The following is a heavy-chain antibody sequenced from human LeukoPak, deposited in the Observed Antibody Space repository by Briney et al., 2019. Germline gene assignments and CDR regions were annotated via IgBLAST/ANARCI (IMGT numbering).Heavy chain of an antibody. CDR2: IYYSGST. V-gene: IGHV4-59*01. J-gene: IGHJ4*02. CDR1: GGSISSYY. Sequence: SETLSLTCTVSGGSISSYYWSWIRQPPGKGLEWIGYIYYSGSTNYDPSLKSRVTISVDTSKNQFSLKLSSVTAADTAVYYWARGTGVGRLDYWGQGTLVTVSS. CDR3: ARGTGVGRLDY. D-gene: IGHD4-17*01.